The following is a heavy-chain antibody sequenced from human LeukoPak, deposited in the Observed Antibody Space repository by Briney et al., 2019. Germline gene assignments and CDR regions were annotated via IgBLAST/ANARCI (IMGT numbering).Heavy chain of an antibody. V-gene: IGHV3-72*01. Sequence: QPGGSLRLSCAASGFTFSDHHMDWVRQAPGKGLEWVGRTRNKPNSYTTKYAASVRGRFTVSRDDSKNSLYLQMNSLKTEDTAVYYCARVSTSSWSFDYWGQGTLVTVSS. CDR2: TRNKPNSYTT. CDR1: GFTFSDHH. J-gene: IGHJ4*02. CDR3: ARVSTSSWSFDY. D-gene: IGHD6-13*01.